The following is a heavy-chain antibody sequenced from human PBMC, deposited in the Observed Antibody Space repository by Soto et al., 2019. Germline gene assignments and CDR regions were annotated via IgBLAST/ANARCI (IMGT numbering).Heavy chain of an antibody. V-gene: IGHV4-59*08. CDR2: IYYSGST. CDR1: GCSISSYY. D-gene: IGHD2-2*01. Sequence: SETLSLTCTVSGCSISSYYWSWIRQPPGKGLEWIGYIYYSGSTNYNPSLKSRVTISVDTSKNQFSLKLSSVTAADTAVYYCARHLGYCSSTSCERPFDYWGQGTLVTVSS. CDR3: ARHLGYCSSTSCERPFDY. J-gene: IGHJ4*02.